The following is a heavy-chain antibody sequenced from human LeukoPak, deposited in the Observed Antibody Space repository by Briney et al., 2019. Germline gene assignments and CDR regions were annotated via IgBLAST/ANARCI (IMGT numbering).Heavy chain of an antibody. CDR1: GGSLSSYY. Sequence: SETLSLTCTVSGGSLSSYYWSWLRQPAGKRLEWIGYIYYSGSTNYNPSLKSRVTISVDTSKNQFSLKLSSVTAADTAVYYCARVGYSSSWYEYYYYGMDVWGQGTTVTVSS. CDR3: ARVGYSSSWYEYYYYGMDV. D-gene: IGHD6-13*01. CDR2: IYYSGST. J-gene: IGHJ6*02. V-gene: IGHV4-59*01.